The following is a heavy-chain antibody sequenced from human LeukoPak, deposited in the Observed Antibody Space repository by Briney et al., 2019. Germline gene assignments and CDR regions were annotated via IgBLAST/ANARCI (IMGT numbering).Heavy chain of an antibody. D-gene: IGHD3-22*01. V-gene: IGHV3-7*01. Sequence: GGSPRLSCAASGFTFSSYWMSWVRQAPGKGLEWVANIKQDGSEKYYVDSVKGRFTISRDNAKNSLYLQMNSLRAEDTAVYYCARVGHYYDSSGYLNFDYWGQGTLVTVSS. CDR1: GFTFSSYW. CDR3: ARVGHYYDSSGYLNFDY. J-gene: IGHJ4*02. CDR2: IKQDGSEK.